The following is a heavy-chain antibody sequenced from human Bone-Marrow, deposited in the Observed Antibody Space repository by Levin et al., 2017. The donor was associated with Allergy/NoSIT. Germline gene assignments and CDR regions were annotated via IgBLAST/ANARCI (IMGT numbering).Heavy chain of an antibody. CDR3: AKRMGGCSSSTCYLYPRDDYFDY. V-gene: IGHV3-30*18. D-gene: IGHD2-2*01. J-gene: IGHJ4*02. CDR1: GFTFRDYD. Sequence: GGSLRLSCRASGFTFRDYDMYWVRQAPGKGLEWVARISHDGKRENHGDSVKGRFTISRDNSKNTLYVQLNSLRPEDTAVYYCAKRMGGCSSSTCYLYPRDDYFDYWCQGTRVIVSS. CDR2: ISHDGKRE.